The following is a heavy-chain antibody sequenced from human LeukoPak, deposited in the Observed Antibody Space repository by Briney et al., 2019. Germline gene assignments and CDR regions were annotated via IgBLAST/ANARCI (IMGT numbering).Heavy chain of an antibody. CDR3: ASAPLYYYASSGPYYFDY. Sequence: ASVKVSCKASGYTFTSYAMNWVRQAPGQGLEWMGWINTNTGNPTYAQGFTGRFAFSLDTSVSTAYLQINSLKAEDTAVYYCASAPLYYYASSGPYYFDYWGQGTLVTVSS. CDR2: INTNTGNP. J-gene: IGHJ4*02. V-gene: IGHV7-4-1*02. D-gene: IGHD3-22*01. CDR1: GYTFTSYA.